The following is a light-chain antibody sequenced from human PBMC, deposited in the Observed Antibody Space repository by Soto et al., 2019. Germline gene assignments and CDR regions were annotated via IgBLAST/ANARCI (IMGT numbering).Light chain of an antibody. Sequence: QSVLTQPPSVSGAPGQRVTISCTGSSSNIGAGYVVHWYQQLPGAAPKLLIFSDNNRPSGVPDRFSGSKSGTSASLAITGLWAEDEADYYCQSYDNNSDYVFGTGTKLTVL. CDR3: QSYDNNSDYV. CDR2: SDN. CDR1: SSNIGAGYV. V-gene: IGLV1-40*01. J-gene: IGLJ1*01.